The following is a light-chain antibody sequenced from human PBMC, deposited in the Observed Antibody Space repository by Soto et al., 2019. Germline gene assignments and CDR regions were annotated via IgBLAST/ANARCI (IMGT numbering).Light chain of an antibody. CDR1: SSDVGGYNY. CDR3: SSYTSSSTPLV. CDR2: EVS. Sequence: QSALTQPASVSGSPGQSITISCTGTSSDVGGYNYVSWYQQHPGKAPKLMIYEVSNRPSGVSNRFSGSKSGNTASLTISGIQAEDEADYYCSSYTSSSTPLVFGGGTKVTVL. V-gene: IGLV2-14*01. J-gene: IGLJ3*02.